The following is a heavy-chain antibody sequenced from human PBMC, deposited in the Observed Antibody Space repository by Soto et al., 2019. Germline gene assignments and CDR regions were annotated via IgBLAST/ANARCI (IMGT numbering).Heavy chain of an antibody. CDR2: ISASGVST. V-gene: IGHV3-23*01. J-gene: IGHJ4*02. CDR3: AKTQYYYDSGYFDY. CDR1: GFTFSSHA. D-gene: IGHD3-22*01. Sequence: EVPLLESGGGLVQPGGSLRLSCAASGFTFSSHAMSWVRQAPGRGLEWVSGISASGVSTYYADSVKGRFTIARDNSKNTLYLQMNSLRAEDTAVYYCAKTQYYYDSGYFDYWGQGTLVTVSS.